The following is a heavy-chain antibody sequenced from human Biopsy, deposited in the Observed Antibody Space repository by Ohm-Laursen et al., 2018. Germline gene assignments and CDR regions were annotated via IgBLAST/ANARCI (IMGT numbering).Heavy chain of an antibody. CDR1: EFSFSRYD. CDR3: AIFEGYSDDNLDYEHYGMDV. J-gene: IGHJ6*02. V-gene: IGHV1-46*01. D-gene: IGHD1-26*01. Sequence: SVKVSCKGSEFSFSRYDMHWVRQAPGRGLEWMGIISPSGGGTMDTQKFQDRLTMTRDTSTSTVHMELKNLKSEDTAVYYCAIFEGYSDDNLDYEHYGMDVWGQGTTVTVSS. CDR2: ISPSGGGT.